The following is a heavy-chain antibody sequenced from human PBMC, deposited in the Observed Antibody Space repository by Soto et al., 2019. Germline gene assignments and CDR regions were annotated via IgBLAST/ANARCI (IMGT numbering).Heavy chain of an antibody. V-gene: IGHV4-4*07. D-gene: IGHD5-18*01. CDR1: GGSISSYY. CDR3: ARALYSYGYRDPTPFDY. Sequence: QVQLQESGPGLVKPSETLSLTCTVSGGSISSYYWSWIRQPAGKGLEWIGRIYTSGSTNYNPSLKIRVTMSVDTSKNQFSLKLSSVTAADTAVYYCARALYSYGYRDPTPFDYWGQGTLVTVSS. J-gene: IGHJ4*02. CDR2: IYTSGST.